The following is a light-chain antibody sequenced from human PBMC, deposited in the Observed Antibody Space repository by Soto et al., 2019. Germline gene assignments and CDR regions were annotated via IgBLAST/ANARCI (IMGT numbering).Light chain of an antibody. CDR3: SSYTSSGRGV. CDR1: SSDVGGYNY. Sequence: QSALTQPASVSGSPGQSITISCTGTSSDVGGYNYVSWYQQHPGKAPHLMIYDVSKRPSAVSNRFSGSKSGDTSSLTISGLQAEDESYYSGSSYTSSGRGVFGTGTKLTVL. CDR2: DVS. V-gene: IGLV2-14*01. J-gene: IGLJ1*01.